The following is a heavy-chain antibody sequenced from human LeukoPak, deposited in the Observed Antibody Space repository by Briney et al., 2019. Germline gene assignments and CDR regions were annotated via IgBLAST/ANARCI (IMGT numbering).Heavy chain of an antibody. V-gene: IGHV3-73*01. CDR1: GFTFSGSA. Sequence: PGGSLRLSGAASGFTFSGSAMHWVRQASGKGLEWVGRIRSKANSYATAYAASVKGRFTISRDDSKNTAYLQMNSLKTEDTAVYYCTRHGGGNCSSTSCSFDYWGQGTLVTVSS. D-gene: IGHD2-2*01. CDR2: IRSKANSYAT. J-gene: IGHJ4*02. CDR3: TRHGGGNCSSTSCSFDY.